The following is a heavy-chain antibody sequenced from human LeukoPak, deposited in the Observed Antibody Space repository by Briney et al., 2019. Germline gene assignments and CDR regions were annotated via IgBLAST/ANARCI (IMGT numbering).Heavy chain of an antibody. D-gene: IGHD6-13*01. J-gene: IGHJ4*02. V-gene: IGHV3-23*01. CDR2: ISGSGGST. CDR3: AQQLGYKGYFDY. CDR1: GFTFSSYA. Sequence: GGSLRLSCAASGFTFSSYAMSWARQAPGKGLEWVSAISGSGGSTYYADSVKGRFTISRDNSKNTLYLQMNSLRAEDTAVYYCAQQLGYKGYFDYWGQGTLVTVSS.